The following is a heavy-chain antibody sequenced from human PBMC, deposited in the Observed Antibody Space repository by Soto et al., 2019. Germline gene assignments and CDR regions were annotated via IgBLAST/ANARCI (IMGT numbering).Heavy chain of an antibody. J-gene: IGHJ3*02. CDR3: AKCLQVNWNYDAFHI. CDR1: GFTFRSYS. D-gene: IGHD1-7*01. V-gene: IGHV3-23*01. Sequence: EGKLLESGGGWVQPGGALRLSCSASGFTFRSYSMSWVRQAPGKGVEWVSLITASRGTTYYADSVKGRFTIARDSSRNTMYLQMNSLRAEDTALYYCAKCLQVNWNYDAFHIWGQGTMVTVSS. CDR2: ITASRGTT.